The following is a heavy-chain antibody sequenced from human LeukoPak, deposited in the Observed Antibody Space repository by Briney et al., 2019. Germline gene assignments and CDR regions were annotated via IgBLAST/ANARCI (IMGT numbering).Heavy chain of an antibody. Sequence: GASVTVSCKESGYTLPELSMYWVRQAPGKGLEWMGGLYPEDDEMIYAQKFRGRVSMTEDTMTNTAYMELSSLTSEDTAMYYCATSRTGRVVAISGSYFDYWGQGTLVTVSS. CDR1: GYTLPELS. D-gene: IGHD3-22*01. CDR3: ATSRTGRVVAISGSYFDY. J-gene: IGHJ4*02. V-gene: IGHV1-24*01. CDR2: LYPEDDEM.